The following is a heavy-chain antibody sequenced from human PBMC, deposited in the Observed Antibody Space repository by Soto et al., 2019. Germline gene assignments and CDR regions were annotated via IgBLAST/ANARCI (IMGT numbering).Heavy chain of an antibody. D-gene: IGHD3-10*01. V-gene: IGHV3-23*01. J-gene: IGHJ6*02. Sequence: GGSLRLSCAASGFTFSSYAMSWVRQAPGKGLEWVSAISGSGGSTYYADSVKGRFTISRNNTKNTLYLQMNSLRAEDTAVYYCANCWTGYYYYYGMDVWGQGTTVTVSS. CDR2: ISGSGGST. CDR1: GFTFSSYA. CDR3: ANCWTGYYYYYGMDV.